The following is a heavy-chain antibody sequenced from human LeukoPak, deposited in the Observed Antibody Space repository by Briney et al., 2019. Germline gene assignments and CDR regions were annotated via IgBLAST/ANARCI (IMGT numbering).Heavy chain of an antibody. CDR1: GDSISSYY. D-gene: IGHD2-2*01. CDR2: IYYSGST. Sequence: SETLSLTCTVSGDSISSYYWSWIRQPPGKGLEWIGYIYYSGSTNYNPSLKSRVTISVDTSKNQLSLKLSSVTAADTAVYYCARDSGRYCSSTSCQAFDPWGQGTLVTVSS. CDR3: ARDSGRYCSSTSCQAFDP. J-gene: IGHJ5*02. V-gene: IGHV4-59*01.